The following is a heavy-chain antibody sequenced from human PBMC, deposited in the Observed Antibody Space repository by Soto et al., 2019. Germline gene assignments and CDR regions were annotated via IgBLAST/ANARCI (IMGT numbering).Heavy chain of an antibody. J-gene: IGHJ6*03. V-gene: IGHV3-73*01. CDR1: GFTFSGSA. CDR2: IRSKANSYAT. CDR3: IRHAYGDYVGYYYMDV. D-gene: IGHD4-17*01. Sequence: PGGSLRLSCAASGFTFSGSAMHWVRQASGKGLEWVGRIRSKANSYATAYAASVKGRFTISRDDSKNTAYLQMNSLKTEDTAVFYCIRHAYGDYVGYYYMDVWGKGTTVTVSS.